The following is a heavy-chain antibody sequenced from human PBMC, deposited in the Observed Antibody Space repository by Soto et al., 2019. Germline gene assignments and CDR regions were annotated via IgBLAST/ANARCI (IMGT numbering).Heavy chain of an antibody. Sequence: QVQLVQSGAEVRKPGSSVKVSCTASGDTFNFYTISWVRQAPGQGLEWMGRVIPMLRMSNYAQKFQGRVTIRADKSTSTAYMALSSLRSDDTAVDYCATNYGSGSTHFDYWGQGTLVTVSS. CDR1: GDTFNFYT. J-gene: IGHJ4*02. CDR2: VIPMLRMS. CDR3: ATNYGSGSTHFDY. V-gene: IGHV1-69*02. D-gene: IGHD3-10*01.